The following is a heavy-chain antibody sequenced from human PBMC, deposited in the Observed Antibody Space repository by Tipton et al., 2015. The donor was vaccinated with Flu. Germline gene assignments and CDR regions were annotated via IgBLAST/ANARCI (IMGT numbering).Heavy chain of an antibody. D-gene: IGHD3-10*02. Sequence: GLVKPSETLSLTCSVSVGSINNYYWSWIRQPPGKGLEWIGGISSSGNTYYNPSLKSRVVISVDTSKNQFSLKLLSVTAADTAVYYCARLSYYDVDLKNFYFDYWGQGTLVTVSS. J-gene: IGHJ4*02. CDR1: VGSINNYY. V-gene: IGHV4-59*05. CDR3: ARLSYYDVDLKNFYFDY. CDR2: ISSSGNT.